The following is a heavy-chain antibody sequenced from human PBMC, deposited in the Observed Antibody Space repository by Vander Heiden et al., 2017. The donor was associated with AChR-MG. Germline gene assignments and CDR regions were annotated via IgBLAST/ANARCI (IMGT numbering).Heavy chain of an antibody. CDR2: ISGSGGST. V-gene: IGHV3-23*01. Sequence: EVQLLESGGGLVQPGGSLRLSCAASGFTFSSYAMSWVRQAPGKGLEWVSAISGSGGSTYYADSVKGRFTISRDNSKNTLYLQMNSLRAEDTAVYYCAKDYYDSSGYYSDAFDIWGQGTMVTVSS. CDR3: AKDYYDSSGYYSDAFDI. CDR1: GFTFSSYA. D-gene: IGHD3-22*01. J-gene: IGHJ3*02.